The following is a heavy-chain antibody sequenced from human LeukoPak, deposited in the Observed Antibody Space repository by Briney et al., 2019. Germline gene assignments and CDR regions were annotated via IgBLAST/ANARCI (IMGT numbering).Heavy chain of an antibody. Sequence: GGSLRLSCAASGFTFSSYWMHWVRQAGKGLVWVSRINSDGSSTNYADSVKGRSTISRDNAKNTLYLQMNSLRAEDTAVYYCARAGYAFDIWGQGTMVTVSS. V-gene: IGHV3-74*01. D-gene: IGHD5-18*01. J-gene: IGHJ3*02. CDR3: ARAGYAFDI. CDR2: INSDGSST. CDR1: GFTFSSYW.